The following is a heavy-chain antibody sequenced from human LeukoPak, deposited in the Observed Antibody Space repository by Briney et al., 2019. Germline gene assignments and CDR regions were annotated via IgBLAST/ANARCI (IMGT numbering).Heavy chain of an antibody. CDR3: ARSKDFWSGYYSNYFDY. CDR1: GYSISSGYY. Sequence: PSETLSLTCTVSGYSISSGYYWGWIRQPPGKGLEWIGRIYHSGSTYYNPSLKSRVTISVDTSKNQFSLKLSSVTAADTAVYYCARSKDFWSGYYSNYFDYWGQGTLVTVSS. CDR2: IYHSGST. J-gene: IGHJ4*02. D-gene: IGHD3-3*01. V-gene: IGHV4-38-2*02.